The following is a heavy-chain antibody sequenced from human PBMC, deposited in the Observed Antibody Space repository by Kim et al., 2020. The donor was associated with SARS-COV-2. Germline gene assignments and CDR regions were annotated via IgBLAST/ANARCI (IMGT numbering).Heavy chain of an antibody. D-gene: IGHD1-26*01. V-gene: IGHV3-33*01. CDR2: K. Sequence: KYYGASVKGRFTISRDNSRNTRYLQMNSLGAEDTAVYYCARLCGTTIDYWGQGTLVTVSS. J-gene: IGHJ4*02. CDR3: ARLCGTTIDY.